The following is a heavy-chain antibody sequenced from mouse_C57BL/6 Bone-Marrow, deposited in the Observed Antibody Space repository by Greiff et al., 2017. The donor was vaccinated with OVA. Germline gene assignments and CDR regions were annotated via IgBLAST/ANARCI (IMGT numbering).Heavy chain of an antibody. Sequence: EVMLVESGGGLVQPGGSLKLSCAASGFTFSDYYMYWVRQTPEKRLEWVAYISNGGGSTYYPDTVKGRFTISRDNAKNTLYLQMSRLKSEDTTMYYCARPYYSNCGAYWGQGTLVTVSA. CDR3: ARPYYSNCGAY. CDR2: ISNGGGST. D-gene: IGHD2-5*01. CDR1: GFTFSDYY. V-gene: IGHV5-12*01. J-gene: IGHJ3*01.